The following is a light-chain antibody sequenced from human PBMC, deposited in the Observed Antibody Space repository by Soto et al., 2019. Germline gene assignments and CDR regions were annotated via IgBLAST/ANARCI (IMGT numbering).Light chain of an antibody. Sequence: QSALTQPASVSGSPGQSITISCSGTSSDVGGYNYVSWYQQYPGKAPKVMIYDVSNRPSGVSNRFSGSKSGNTASLTISGLQAEDEADYYCSSYTSSSTLIFGGGTKVTVL. J-gene: IGLJ2*01. CDR2: DVS. V-gene: IGLV2-14*01. CDR1: SSDVGGYNY. CDR3: SSYTSSSTLI.